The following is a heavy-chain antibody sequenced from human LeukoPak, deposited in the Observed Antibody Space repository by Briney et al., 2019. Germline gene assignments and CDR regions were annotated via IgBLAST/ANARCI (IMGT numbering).Heavy chain of an antibody. CDR2: IYYSGST. CDR3: ARDRWLLTIRDWFDP. Sequence: SETLSLTCTVSGGSISSYYWSWIRQPPGKGLEWIGYIYYSGSTYYNPSPKSRVTISVDTSKNQFSLKLSSVTAADTAVYYCARDRWLLTIRDWFDPWGLGTLVTVSS. CDR1: GGSISSYY. V-gene: IGHV4-59*12. D-gene: IGHD3-22*01. J-gene: IGHJ5*02.